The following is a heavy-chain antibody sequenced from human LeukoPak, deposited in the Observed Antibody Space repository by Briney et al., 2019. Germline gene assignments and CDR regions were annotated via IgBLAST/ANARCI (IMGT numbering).Heavy chain of an antibody. Sequence: ASVKVSCKASGYTFTGYYMHWVRQAPGQGLEWMGWINPNSGGTNYAQKFQGRVTMTRDTSISTAYMELSRLRSDDTAVYYCARDLGGIRDTETDYRGQGTLVTVSS. CDR3: ARDLGGIRDTETDY. CDR2: INPNSGGT. D-gene: IGHD2-15*01. J-gene: IGHJ4*02. V-gene: IGHV1-2*02. CDR1: GYTFTGYY.